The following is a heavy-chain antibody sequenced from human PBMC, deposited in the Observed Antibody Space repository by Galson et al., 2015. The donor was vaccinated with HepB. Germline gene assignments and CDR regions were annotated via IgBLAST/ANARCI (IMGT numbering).Heavy chain of an antibody. D-gene: IGHD3-22*01. CDR1: ADSFSSSTYY. CDR3: ARLDRFTHKYDSSAHRTLFDY. J-gene: IGHJ4*02. Sequence: SETLSLTCTVSADSFSSSTYYWGWIRQPPGTGLEWIGNMYYRGDTQYNPSLRSRVTISVDTSKNQVSLELSSVTAADTAVYYCARLDRFTHKYDSSAHRTLFDYWGQGTQVIVSS. V-gene: IGHV4-39*01. CDR2: MYYRGDT.